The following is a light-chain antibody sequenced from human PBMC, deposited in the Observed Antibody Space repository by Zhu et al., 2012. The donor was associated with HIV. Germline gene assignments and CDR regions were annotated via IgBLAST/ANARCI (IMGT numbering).Light chain of an antibody. CDR3: HQYGDSPWT. CDR2: GAS. CDR1: QRVTDSS. V-gene: IGKV3-20*01. J-gene: IGKJ1*01. Sequence: EVVLTQSPVTLSLSPGESVTLFCSASQRVTDSSLAWCLQRPGQAPSLLIYGASNRAAGVPERFSGRRSGTDFTLTITGLESEDFGVYYCHQYGDSPWTFGQGTKVEIK.